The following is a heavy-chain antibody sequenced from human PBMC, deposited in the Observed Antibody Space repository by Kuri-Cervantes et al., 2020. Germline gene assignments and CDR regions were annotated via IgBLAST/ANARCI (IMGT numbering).Heavy chain of an antibody. D-gene: IGHD5-12*01. CDR3: ARDRGYSGYGTDY. CDR1: GFTFDDYA. Sequence: SLKISCAASGFTFDDYAMHWVRQAPGKGLEWVSGISWNSGSIGYADSVKGRFTISRDNAKNSLYLQMNSLRVEDTAVYYCARDRGYSGYGTDYWGQGTLVTVSS. V-gene: IGHV3-9*01. J-gene: IGHJ4*02. CDR2: ISWNSGSI.